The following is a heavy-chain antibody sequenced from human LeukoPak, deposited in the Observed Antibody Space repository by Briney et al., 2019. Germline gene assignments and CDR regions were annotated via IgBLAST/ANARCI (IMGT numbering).Heavy chain of an antibody. CDR1: GGSISSTNW. Sequence: PSETLSLTCGVSGGSISSTNWWTWVRQPPGEGLEWIGEVHLSGRTNYNPSLESRVTMSVDMSENHISLKLTSVTAADTAVHYCAREGGPYRPLDYWGQGTLVTVSS. CDR2: VHLSGRT. CDR3: AREGGPYRPLDY. J-gene: IGHJ4*02. V-gene: IGHV4-4*02.